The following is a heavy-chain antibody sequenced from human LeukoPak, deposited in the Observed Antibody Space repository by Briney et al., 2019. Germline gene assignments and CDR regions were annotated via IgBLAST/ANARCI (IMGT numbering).Heavy chain of an antibody. V-gene: IGHV1-24*01. Sequence: GASVKVSCKVSGYTLTELSMHWVRQAPGKGLEWMGGFDPEDGETIYAQKFQGRVTMTEDTSTDIAYMELSSLRSEDTAVYYCATITAYYGSGSYQDYWGQGTLVTVSS. J-gene: IGHJ4*02. D-gene: IGHD3-10*01. CDR2: FDPEDGET. CDR1: GYTLTELS. CDR3: ATITAYYGSGSYQDY.